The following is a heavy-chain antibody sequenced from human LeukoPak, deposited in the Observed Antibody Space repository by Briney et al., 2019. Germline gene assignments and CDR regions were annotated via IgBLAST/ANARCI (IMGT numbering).Heavy chain of an antibody. V-gene: IGHV4-31*03. D-gene: IGHD3-22*01. J-gene: IGHJ2*01. CDR3: ASNHYDSSGYYHHRYFDL. CDR2: IYYSGST. Sequence: SETLSLTCTVSGGPISSGGYYWSWIRQHPGKGLEWIGYIYYSGSTYYNPSLKSRVTISVDTSKNQFSLKLSSVTAADTAVYYCASNHYDSSGYYHHRYFDLWGRGTLVTVSS. CDR1: GGPISSGGYY.